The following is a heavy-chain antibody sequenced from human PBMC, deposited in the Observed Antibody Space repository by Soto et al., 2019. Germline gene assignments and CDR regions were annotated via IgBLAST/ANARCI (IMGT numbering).Heavy chain of an antibody. CDR1: GFTFSNYA. V-gene: IGHV3-23*01. Sequence: EVQLLESGGGLIQPGGSLRLSCAASGFTFSNYAMRWVRQAPGKGLEWVSSITGGGGSTYYADSVKGRFTVSRDNSKNTLYLQMNSLRAEDTAVYYCARIHELNDSDYWGQGALVSVSS. D-gene: IGHD1-1*01. CDR3: ARIHELNDSDY. J-gene: IGHJ4*02. CDR2: ITGGGGST.